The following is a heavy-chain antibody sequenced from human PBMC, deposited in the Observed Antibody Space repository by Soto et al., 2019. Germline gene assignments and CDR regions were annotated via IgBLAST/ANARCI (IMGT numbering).Heavy chain of an antibody. V-gene: IGHV1-2*04. CDR2: INPNSGGT. D-gene: IGHD5-18*01. CDR1: GYTFTVYY. Sequence: ASVKVSCKASGYTFTVYYMHWVRQAPGQGLEWMGWINPNSGGTNYAQKFQGWVTMTRDTSISTAYMELSRLRSDDTAVYYCARSLPWKWIQLWRGMDVWGQGTTVTVSS. CDR3: ARSLPWKWIQLWRGMDV. J-gene: IGHJ6*02.